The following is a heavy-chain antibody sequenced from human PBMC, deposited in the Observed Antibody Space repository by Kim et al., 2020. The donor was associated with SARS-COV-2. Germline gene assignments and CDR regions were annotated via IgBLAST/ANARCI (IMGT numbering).Heavy chain of an antibody. CDR2: ISYDGSNK. Sequence: GGSLRLSCAASGFTFSSYGMHWVRQAPGKGLEWVAVISYDGSNKYYADSVKGRFTISRDNSKNTLYLQMNSLRAEDTAVYYCAKEKVVSAAGTNYYYYYGMDVWGHGATVTVSS. J-gene: IGHJ6*02. D-gene: IGHD6-13*01. CDR1: GFTFSSYG. CDR3: AKEKVVSAAGTNYYYYYGMDV. V-gene: IGHV3-30*18.